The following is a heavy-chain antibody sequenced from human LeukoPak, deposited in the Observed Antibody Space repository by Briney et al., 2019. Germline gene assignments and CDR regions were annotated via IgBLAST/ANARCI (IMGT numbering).Heavy chain of an antibody. CDR1: GYTFTSYG. J-gene: IGHJ6*02. CDR3: AREVFYDFWRNTLYYGMDV. Sequence: ASVKVSCKASGYTFTSYGISWVRQAPGQGLEWMRWISAYNGNTNYAQKLQGRVTMTTDTSTSTAYMELWSLRSDDTAVYYCAREVFYDFWRNTLYYGMDVWGQGTTVTVSS. CDR2: ISAYNGNT. V-gene: IGHV1-18*01. D-gene: IGHD3-3*01.